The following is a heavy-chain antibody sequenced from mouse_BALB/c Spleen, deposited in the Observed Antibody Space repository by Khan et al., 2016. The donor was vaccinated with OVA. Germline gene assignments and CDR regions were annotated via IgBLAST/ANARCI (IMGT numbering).Heavy chain of an antibody. D-gene: IGHD1-1*01. V-gene: IGHV5-6*01. CDR1: GFTFSTYG. J-gene: IGHJ3*01. CDR2: VSNGGSYT. Sequence: EVELVESGGDLVKPGGSLKLSCAASGFTFSTYGMSWVRQAPDKRLEWVATVSNGGSYTYYPDSVKGRFTISRDNAKNTLYLQMNGLRSEDTAMFYCTRLAYYYDSEGFAYWGQGTLVTVSA. CDR3: TRLAYYYDSEGFAY.